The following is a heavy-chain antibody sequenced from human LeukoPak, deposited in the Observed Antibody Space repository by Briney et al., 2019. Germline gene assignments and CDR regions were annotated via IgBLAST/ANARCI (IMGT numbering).Heavy chain of an antibody. CDR1: GFTFKEYG. CDR2: INDNGANT. J-gene: IGHJ4*02. CDR3: TKGDGGWYPIDS. V-gene: IGHV3-23*01. D-gene: IGHD6-19*01. Sequence: GGSLRLSCAASGFTFKEYGMSWVRQAPGKGLEWVSTINDNGANTHYADSVKGRFTISRDSSKNTLLLQMNSLRADDTARYYCTKGDGGWYPIDSWGQGTLIIVSS.